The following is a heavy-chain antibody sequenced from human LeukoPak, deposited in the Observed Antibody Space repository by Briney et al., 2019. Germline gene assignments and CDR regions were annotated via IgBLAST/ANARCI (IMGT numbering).Heavy chain of an antibody. CDR3: AKGGVWFGELLYPFDY. CDR1: GFTFTSHW. V-gene: IGHV3-21*01. D-gene: IGHD3-10*01. CDR2: ISSTSSYI. J-gene: IGHJ4*02. Sequence: GGSLRLSCAASGFTFTSHWMHWVRQTPGKGLVWVSSISSTSSYIYYAVSVKGRFTISRDNAENSLYLQMNSLRAEDTAVYYCAKGGVWFGELLYPFDYWGQGTLVTVSS.